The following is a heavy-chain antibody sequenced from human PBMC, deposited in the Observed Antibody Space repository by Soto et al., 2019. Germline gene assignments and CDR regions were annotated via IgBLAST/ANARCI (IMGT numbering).Heavy chain of an antibody. D-gene: IGHD2-8*01. CDR1: GFSFKYYA. Sequence: GGSLRLSCEAFGFSFKYYAMSWVRQAPGKGLEWVSVISGRGADANYADSVKGRFTVSRDNSKNTLFLQMMSLRVEDTAVYYCAKQHCIDGICYSNYYGLDAWGQGATVTVSS. J-gene: IGHJ6*02. CDR2: ISGRGADA. V-gene: IGHV3-23*01. CDR3: AKQHCIDGICYSNYYGLDA.